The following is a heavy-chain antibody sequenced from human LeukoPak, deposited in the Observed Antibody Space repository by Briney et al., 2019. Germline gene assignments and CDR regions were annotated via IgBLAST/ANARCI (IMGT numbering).Heavy chain of an antibody. V-gene: IGHV3-53*01. CDR1: GFTVSSNY. D-gene: IGHD3-22*01. CDR2: IYSGGST. J-gene: IGHJ6*03. Sequence: GGSLRLSCAASGFTVSSNYMSWVRQAPGKGLEWVSVIYSGGSTYYADSVKGRFTISRDNSKNTLYLQMNSLRAEDTAVYYCARVSGLRVYDSRLGAPYYYYYMDVWGKGTTVTVSS. CDR3: ARVSGLRVYDSRLGAPYYYYYMDV.